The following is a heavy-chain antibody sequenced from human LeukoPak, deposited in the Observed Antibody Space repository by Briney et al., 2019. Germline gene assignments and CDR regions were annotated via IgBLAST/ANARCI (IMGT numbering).Heavy chain of an antibody. V-gene: IGHV5-51*01. J-gene: IGHJ2*01. CDR1: GYSFTNDW. Sequence: GESLKISCQASGYSFTNDWIGWVRQMPGKGLEWLGIIHPGDYDTRYGPSFQGQVTISADKSITTAFLQWSSLKASETAMYYCARQDLVLTGAPYWYFDLWGRGTLVTVSS. CDR2: IHPGDYDT. D-gene: IGHD2-8*01. CDR3: ARQDLVLTGAPYWYFDL.